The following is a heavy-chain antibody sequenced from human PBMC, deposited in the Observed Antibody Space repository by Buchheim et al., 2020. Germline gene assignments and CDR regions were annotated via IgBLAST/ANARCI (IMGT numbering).Heavy chain of an antibody. V-gene: IGHV3-30*18. CDR3: AKGLRSGSYYNVFY. D-gene: IGHD3-10*01. J-gene: IGHJ4*02. CDR1: GFTFSSYG. CDR2: ISYDGSNK. Sequence: QVQLVESGGGVVQPGRSLRLSCAASGFTFSSYGMHWVRQAPGKGLAWVAVISYDGSNKYYADSVKGRFTISRDNSKNTLYLQMNSLRAEDTAVYYCAKGLRSGSYYNVFYWGQGTL.